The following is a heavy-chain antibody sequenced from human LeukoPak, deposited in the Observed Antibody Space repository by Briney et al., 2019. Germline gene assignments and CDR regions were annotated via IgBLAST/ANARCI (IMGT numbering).Heavy chain of an antibody. D-gene: IGHD5-18*01. V-gene: IGHV1-8*01. Sequence: ASVKVSCKASGCTFTRYDINWVRQATGQGLEWMGWMNPNSGNTGYAQKFQGRITMTRNTSINTAYMELSSLRSEDTAVYYCARGGYIYGFGSDYWGQGTLVTVSS. CDR3: ARGGYIYGFGSDY. CDR2: MNPNSGNT. CDR1: GCTFTRYD. J-gene: IGHJ4*02.